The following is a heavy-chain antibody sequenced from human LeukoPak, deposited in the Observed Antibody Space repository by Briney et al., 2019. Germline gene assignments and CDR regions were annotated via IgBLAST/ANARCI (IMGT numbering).Heavy chain of an antibody. CDR2: INHSGST. CDR3: ARGHCSSTSCYPAATFDP. D-gene: IGHD2-2*01. V-gene: IGHV4-34*01. J-gene: IGHJ5*02. Sequence: SETLSLTCAVYGGSFSGYYWSWIRQPPGKGLEWIGEINHSGSTNYNPSLKSRVTISVGTSKKQLFQMLRSVPGADTAVYYCARGHCSSTSCYPAATFDPWGQGTLVTVSS. CDR1: GGSFSGYY.